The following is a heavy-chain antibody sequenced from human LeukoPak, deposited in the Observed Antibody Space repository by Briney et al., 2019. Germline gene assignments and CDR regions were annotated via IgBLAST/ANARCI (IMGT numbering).Heavy chain of an antibody. CDR1: GGSISSDIFY. D-gene: IGHD2-15*01. Sequence: SETLSLTCTVSGGSISSDIFYWSWIRQPAGKGLEWTGRIYASGSTTYNSSLKSRVAISIDTSKNQFSLQLTSVTAADTAVYYCAGTRRYCSGGSCYNWFDPWGQGTLVTVSS. CDR2: IYASGST. V-gene: IGHV4-61*02. J-gene: IGHJ5*02. CDR3: AGTRRYCSGGSCYNWFDP.